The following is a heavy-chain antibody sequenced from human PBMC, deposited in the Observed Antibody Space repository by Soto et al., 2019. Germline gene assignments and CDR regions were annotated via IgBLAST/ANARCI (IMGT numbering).Heavy chain of an antibody. J-gene: IGHJ5*02. V-gene: IGHV3-23*01. CDR3: AKDRGPYCSGGICYPPSWFDP. CDR1: GFTFGNYA. CDR2: ITGIDGRT. Sequence: GGSVRLSCVGSGFTFGNYAMSWVRQAPGKGLEWVSSITGIDGRTYYADSVKGRFTISRDNPKNTLYLQMNNLRAEDTAMFYCAKDRGPYCSGGICYPPSWFDPWGQGTQVTVSS. D-gene: IGHD2-15*01.